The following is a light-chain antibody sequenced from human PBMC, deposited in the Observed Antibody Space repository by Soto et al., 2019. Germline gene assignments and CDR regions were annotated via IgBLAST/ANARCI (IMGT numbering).Light chain of an antibody. CDR3: QQSYSTHMYT. Sequence: DIQMTQSPSSLSASVGDRVTITCRASQSISSYLNWYQQKPGKAPKLLIYAASSLQSGVPSRFSGSGSGTDFTLTISSLQPEDFATYYYQQSYSTHMYTFGQGTRLEIK. CDR1: QSISSY. J-gene: IGKJ5*01. V-gene: IGKV1-39*01. CDR2: AAS.